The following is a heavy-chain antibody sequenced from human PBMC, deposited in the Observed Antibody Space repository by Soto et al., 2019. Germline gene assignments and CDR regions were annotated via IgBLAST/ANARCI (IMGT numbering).Heavy chain of an antibody. CDR1: GGTFSSYA. CDR2: IIPILGTA. Sequence: QVQLVQSGAEVKKPGSSVKVSCKASGGTFSSYAISWVRQAPGQGLEWMVGIIPILGTANYAQKFQGRVTITADESTSTAYMELSSLSSEDTAVSYCAREVSGLTIFGVVTSNWFDPGGQGTLVLFSS. V-gene: IGHV1-69*01. J-gene: IGHJ5*02. CDR3: AREVSGLTIFGVVTSNWFDP. D-gene: IGHD3-3*01.